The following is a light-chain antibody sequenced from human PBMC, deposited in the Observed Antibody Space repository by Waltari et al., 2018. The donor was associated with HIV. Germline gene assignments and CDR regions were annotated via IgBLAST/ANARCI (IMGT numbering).Light chain of an antibody. J-gene: IGKJ1*01. V-gene: IGKV1-27*01. CDR3: QNYNSAPRT. Sequence: DIQMTQSPASLSASVGDRVTITCRASQVITNYLAWYQQKPGKVPKLLIYAAGTLQSGVPSRFSGSGSGTDFTLTISSLQPEDVATYYCQNYNSAPRTFGQGTKVEIK. CDR1: QVITNY. CDR2: AAG.